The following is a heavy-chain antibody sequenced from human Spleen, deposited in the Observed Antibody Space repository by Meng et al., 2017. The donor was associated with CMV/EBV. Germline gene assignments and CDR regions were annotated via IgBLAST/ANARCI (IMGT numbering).Heavy chain of an antibody. D-gene: IGHD4-23*01. CDR2: MNPNSGNT. CDR3: ASNIYGDYGGVDY. V-gene: IGHV1-8*01. CDR1: GYTFRNYD. J-gene: IGHJ4*02. Sequence: KASGYTFRNYDINWVRQATGQGLEWMGWMNPNSGNTGYAQKFQGRVTMTRNTSISTAYLELSSLTSDDTAVYYCASNIYGDYGGVDYWGQGTLVTVSS.